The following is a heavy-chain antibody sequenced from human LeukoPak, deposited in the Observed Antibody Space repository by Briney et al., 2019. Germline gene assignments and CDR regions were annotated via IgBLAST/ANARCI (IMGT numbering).Heavy chain of an antibody. V-gene: IGHV4-59*08. J-gene: IGHJ4*02. CDR3: ARAGGSSSWYRFDY. D-gene: IGHD6-13*01. CDR1: GGSISSYY. Sequence: PSETLSLTCTVSGGSISSYYWSWIRQPPGKGLEWIGYTYYSGSTNYNPSLKRRVTISVDTSKNQFSLKLSSVTAADTAVYYCARAGGSSSWYRFDYWGQGTLVTVSS. CDR2: TYYSGST.